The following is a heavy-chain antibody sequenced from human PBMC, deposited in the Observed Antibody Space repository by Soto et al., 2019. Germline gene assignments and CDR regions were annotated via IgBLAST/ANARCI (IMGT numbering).Heavy chain of an antibody. CDR1: GFTFISYA. CDR2: ISGSGGST. Sequence: PGGSLRLSCAASGFTFISYARSWVRQAPGKGLEWVSAISGSGGSTYYADSVKGRFTISRDNSKNTLYLQMNSLRAEDTAVYYCAKGAFIVVVVAATNWFDPWGQGTLVTVSS. J-gene: IGHJ5*02. CDR3: AKGAFIVVVVAATNWFDP. D-gene: IGHD2-15*01. V-gene: IGHV3-23*01.